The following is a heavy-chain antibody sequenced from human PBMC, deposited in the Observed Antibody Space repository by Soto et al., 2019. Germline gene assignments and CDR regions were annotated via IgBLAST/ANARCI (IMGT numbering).Heavy chain of an antibody. D-gene: IGHD3-10*01. Sequence: SETLSLTCTVSGGSISSYYWSWIRQHPGKGLEWIGYIYYSGSTNYNPSLKSRVTISVDTSKNQFSLKLSSVTAADTAVYYCARGPEGITMVRGVIIINDYYYGMDVWGQGTTVTVSS. V-gene: IGHV4-59*01. CDR2: IYYSGST. J-gene: IGHJ6*02. CDR1: GGSISSYY. CDR3: ARGPEGITMVRGVIIINDYYYGMDV.